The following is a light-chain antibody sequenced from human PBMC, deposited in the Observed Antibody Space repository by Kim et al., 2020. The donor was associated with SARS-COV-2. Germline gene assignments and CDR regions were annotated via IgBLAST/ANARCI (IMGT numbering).Light chain of an antibody. CDR3: CSYAGSSTV. CDR2: EGS. V-gene: IGLV2-23*01. CDR1: SSDVGNYNL. J-gene: IGLJ3*02. Sequence: PGQSSTISCTGTSSDVGNYNLVSWYQQYPGKAPKLMIYEGSKRPSGVSIRFSGSKSGNTASLTISGLQAEDEADYYCCSYAGSSTVFGGGTQLTVL.